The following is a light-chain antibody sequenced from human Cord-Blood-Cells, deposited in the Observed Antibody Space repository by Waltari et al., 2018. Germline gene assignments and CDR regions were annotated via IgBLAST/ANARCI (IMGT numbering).Light chain of an antibody. CDR3: SSYTSSSTLV. V-gene: IGLV2-14*01. CDR1: SRDVGGYNY. Sequence: QSALTQPASASGSPGQSIPISCTGTSRDVGGYNYVSWYQQHPGKAPKLMIYEVSNRPSGVSNRFSGSKSGNTASLTISGLQAEDEADYYCSSYTSSSTLVFGTGTKVTVL. J-gene: IGLJ1*01. CDR2: EVS.